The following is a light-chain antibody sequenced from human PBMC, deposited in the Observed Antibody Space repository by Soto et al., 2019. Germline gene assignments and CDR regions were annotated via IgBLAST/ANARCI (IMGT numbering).Light chain of an antibody. V-gene: IGKV3-15*01. CDR2: GAS. Sequence: EVVMTQSPDTLSVSPGEGATLSCRASQSVSNNLAWYQQKPGQAPRLLIYGASTRATGISARFSGSGSGTEFTLTISSLQSEDFAVYYCQQYNNWPQTFGQGTKVDIK. CDR1: QSVSNN. CDR3: QQYNNWPQT. J-gene: IGKJ1*01.